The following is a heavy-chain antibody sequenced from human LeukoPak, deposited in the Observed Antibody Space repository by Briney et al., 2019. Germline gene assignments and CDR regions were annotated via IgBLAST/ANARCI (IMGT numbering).Heavy chain of an antibody. Sequence: SETLSLTCTVSGGSISSYYWSWIRQPPGMRLEWIGYIYYSGRTSYNPSLKSRVTIAVDTSKNQFSLKLSSVTAADTAVYYCARSLPLAEPSYYFDYWGQGTLVTVSS. CDR3: ARSLPLAEPSYYFDY. CDR1: GGSISSYY. D-gene: IGHD1-14*01. V-gene: IGHV4-59*08. CDR2: IYYSGRT. J-gene: IGHJ4*02.